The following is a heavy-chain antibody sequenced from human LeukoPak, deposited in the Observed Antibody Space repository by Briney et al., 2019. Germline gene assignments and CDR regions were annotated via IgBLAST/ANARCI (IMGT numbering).Heavy chain of an antibody. Sequence: PSETLSFTCTVSGGSISTYYWSWIRQPPGKGLEWIGNVYVHHGGRTSYNPSLKSRVTISADTSKNQLSLKLSSVTAADTAAYYCARLASTHLNCCSYGMDVWGQGTTITVSS. CDR1: GGSISTYY. V-gene: IGHV4-59*08. D-gene: IGHD2-15*01. CDR3: ARLASTHLNCCSYGMDV. J-gene: IGHJ6*02. CDR2: VYVHHGGRT.